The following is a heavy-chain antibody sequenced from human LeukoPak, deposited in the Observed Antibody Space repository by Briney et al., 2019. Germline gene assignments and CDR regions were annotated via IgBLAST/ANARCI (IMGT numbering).Heavy chain of an antibody. CDR1: GGSFSGYY. D-gene: IGHD3-10*01. CDR3: ARGLYYYGSGSFNWFDP. CDR2: INHSGST. J-gene: IGHJ5*02. V-gene: IGHV4-34*01. Sequence: SETLSLTCAVYGGSFSGYYWSWIRQPPGKGLEWIGEINHSGSTNYNPSLKSRVTISVDTSKNQFPLKLSSVTAADTAVYYCARGLYYYGSGSFNWFDPWGQGTLVTVSS.